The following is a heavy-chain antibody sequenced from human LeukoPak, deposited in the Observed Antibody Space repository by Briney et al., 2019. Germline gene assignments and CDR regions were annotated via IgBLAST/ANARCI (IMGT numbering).Heavy chain of an antibody. CDR2: IYHSGST. Sequence: SLRLSCAASGFTFSSYGMHWVRQAPGKGLEWIGEIYHSGSTNYNPSLKSRVTISVDKSKNQFSLKLSSVTAADTAVYYCARARELDYGGNYDYWGQGTLVTVSS. CDR1: GFTFSSYG. J-gene: IGHJ4*02. CDR3: ARARELDYGGNYDY. V-gene: IGHV4-4*02. D-gene: IGHD4-23*01.